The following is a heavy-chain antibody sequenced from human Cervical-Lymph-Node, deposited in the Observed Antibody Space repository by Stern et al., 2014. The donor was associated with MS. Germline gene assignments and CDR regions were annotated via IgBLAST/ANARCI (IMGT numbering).Heavy chain of an antibody. D-gene: IGHD2-15*01. Sequence: VHLVESGGGVVQPGRSLRLSCAASGFTFSSYGMHWVRQAPGKGLEWVAVIWYDGSNKYYADSVKGRFTISRDNSKNTLYLQMNSLRAEDTAVDYCAREGYCSGGSCHFDYWGQGTLVTVSS. J-gene: IGHJ4*02. CDR3: AREGYCSGGSCHFDY. CDR2: IWYDGSNK. V-gene: IGHV3-33*01. CDR1: GFTFSSYG.